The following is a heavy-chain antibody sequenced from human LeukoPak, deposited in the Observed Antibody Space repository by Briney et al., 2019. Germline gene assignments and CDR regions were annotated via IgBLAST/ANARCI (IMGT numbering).Heavy chain of an antibody. D-gene: IGHD1-14*01. Sequence: ASVKVSCKASGYTFDNFYIDWVRQAPGQGPEWMGWINGNDGSTNYALKFQGRVTMTRVTAISTVYMDLSGLRPDDTAIYYCARDEGSTYNQLDYWGRGTLVTVSS. J-gene: IGHJ4*02. CDR2: INGNDGST. V-gene: IGHV1-2*02. CDR1: GYTFDNFY. CDR3: ARDEGSTYNQLDY.